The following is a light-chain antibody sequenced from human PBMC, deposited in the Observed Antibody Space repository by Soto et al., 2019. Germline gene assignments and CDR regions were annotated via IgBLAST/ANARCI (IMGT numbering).Light chain of an antibody. V-gene: IGKV1-9*01. Sequence: IQLTQSPSSLSASVGDRVTITCRASQDISTYLAWYQQNPGRAPKLLIYLASSLHTGVPSRFSGSGSGTEFTLPINSLQPEGFANYYFQKLDSDPPWTFGQGTRVEIK. J-gene: IGKJ1*01. CDR2: LAS. CDR1: QDISTY. CDR3: QKLDSDPPWT.